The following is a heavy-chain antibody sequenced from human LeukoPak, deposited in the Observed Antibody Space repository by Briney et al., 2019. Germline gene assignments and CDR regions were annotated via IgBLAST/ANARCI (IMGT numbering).Heavy chain of an antibody. CDR1: GFTFGSYW. V-gene: IGHV3-7*01. D-gene: IGHD5-12*01. CDR2: IKQDGSEK. J-gene: IGHJ6*02. CDR3: ARAPSGGSGYEPLYYYGMDV. Sequence: GGSLRLSCAASGFTFGSYWMSWVRQAPGKGLEWVANIKQDGSEKYYVDSVKGRFTISRDNAKNSLYLQMNSLRAEDTAVYYCARAPSGGSGYEPLYYYGMDVWGQGTTVTVSS.